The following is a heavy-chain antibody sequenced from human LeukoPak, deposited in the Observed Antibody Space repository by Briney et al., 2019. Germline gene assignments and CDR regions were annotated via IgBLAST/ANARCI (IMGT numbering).Heavy chain of an antibody. D-gene: IGHD6-6*01. Sequence: ASVKVSCKASGCTFTSYDINWVLQATGQGLEWMGWMNPNSGNTGYAQKFQGRVTMTRNTSISTAYMELSSLRSEDTAVYYCARGPLAAPPYYYYYYMDVWGKGTTVTVSS. J-gene: IGHJ6*03. CDR3: ARGPLAAPPYYYYYYMDV. CDR2: MNPNSGNT. V-gene: IGHV1-8*01. CDR1: GCTFTSYD.